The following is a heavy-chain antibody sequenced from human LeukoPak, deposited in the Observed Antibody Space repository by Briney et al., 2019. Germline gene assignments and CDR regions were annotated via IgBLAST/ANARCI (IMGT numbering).Heavy chain of an antibody. CDR1: GGSISSSSYY. J-gene: IGHJ4*02. Sequence: SETLSLTCTVSGGSISSSSYYWGWIRQPPGKGLEWIGSIYYSGSTYYNPSLKSRVTISVDTSKNQFSLKLSSVTAADTAVYYCARDRVGATGLDYWGQGTLVTVSS. V-gene: IGHV4-39*07. D-gene: IGHD1-26*01. CDR3: ARDRVGATGLDY. CDR2: IYYSGST.